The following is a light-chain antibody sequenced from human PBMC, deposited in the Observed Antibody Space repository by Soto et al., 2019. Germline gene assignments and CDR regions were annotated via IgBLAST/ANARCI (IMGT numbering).Light chain of an antibody. J-gene: IGKJ4*01. V-gene: IGKV3-15*01. CDR2: GAS. Sequence: EIVMTQSPATLSVSPGERATLSCRASQSVNSNLAWYQQKPGQAPRLLIYGASSRATVIPARFSGSGSGTDFTLTISSLQAEDVAVYYCQQYYSNPFTFGGGTKVDNK. CDR3: QQYYSNPFT. CDR1: QSVNSN.